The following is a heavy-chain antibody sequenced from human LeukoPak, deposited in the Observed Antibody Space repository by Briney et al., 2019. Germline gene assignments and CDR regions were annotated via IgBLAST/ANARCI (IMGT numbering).Heavy chain of an antibody. D-gene: IGHD3-9*01. J-gene: IGHJ6*03. CDR1: GGSISSSNYY. Sequence: SETLSLTCTVSGGSISSSNYYWGWIRQPPGKGLEWIGSIYYSGSTYYNPSLKSRVTISVDTSKNQFSLKLSSVTAADTAVYYCARGFRYYDILTGYYDYYYMDVWGKGTTVTISS. V-gene: IGHV4-39*01. CDR2: IYYSGST. CDR3: ARGFRYYDILTGYYDYYYMDV.